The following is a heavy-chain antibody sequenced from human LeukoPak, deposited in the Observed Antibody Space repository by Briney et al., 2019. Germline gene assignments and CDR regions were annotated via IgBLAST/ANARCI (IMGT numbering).Heavy chain of an antibody. CDR1: GGSISSSSYY. D-gene: IGHD3-3*01. V-gene: IGHV4-39*01. Sequence: SETLSLTCTVSGGSISSSSYYWGWIRQPPGKGLEWIGIIYYSGSTYYNPSLKSRVTISVDTSKNQFSLKLSSVTAADTAVYYCAGARFSPIDYWGQGTLVTVTS. CDR3: AGARFSPIDY. CDR2: IYYSGST. J-gene: IGHJ4*02.